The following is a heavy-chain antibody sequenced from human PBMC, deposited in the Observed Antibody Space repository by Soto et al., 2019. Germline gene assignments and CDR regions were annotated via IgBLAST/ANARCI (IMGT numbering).Heavy chain of an antibody. CDR2: INAGNGDT. J-gene: IGHJ5*01. D-gene: IGHD2-15*01. CDR3: ARDGLEYTSGGNSYRPWFDF. CDR1: GYVVSDYN. Sequence: QVQLVQSGAEVRKPGASVRVSCKASGYVVSDYNIQWVRQAPGHRPEWMGWINAGNGDTLYSQNFQGRLTITRDTSANTIYMELSGLTSEDTAVYYCARDGLEYTSGGNSYRPWFDFWGQGTLVTVSS. V-gene: IGHV1-3*01.